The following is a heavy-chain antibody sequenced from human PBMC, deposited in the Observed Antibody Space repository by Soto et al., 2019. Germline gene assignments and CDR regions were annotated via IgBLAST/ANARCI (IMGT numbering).Heavy chain of an antibody. CDR2: ISYDGSNK. J-gene: IGHJ3*02. Sequence: QVQLVESGGGVVQPGRSLRLSCAASGFTFSSYAMHWVRQAPGKGLAWVAVISYDGSNKYYADSVKGRFTISRDNSTNTLYLQMNSLRAEDTAVYYCARVCREGAFDIWCQGTMVTVSS. CDR3: ARVCREGAFDI. CDR1: GFTFSSYA. V-gene: IGHV3-30-3*01.